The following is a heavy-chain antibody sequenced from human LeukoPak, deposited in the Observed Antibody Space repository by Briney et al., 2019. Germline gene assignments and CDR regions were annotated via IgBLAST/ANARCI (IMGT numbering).Heavy chain of an antibody. V-gene: IGHV3-9*01. Sequence: GRSLRLSCAASGFTFDDYAMHWVRQAPGKGLEWVSGISWNSGSIGYADSVKGRFTISRDNAKNSLYLQMNSLRAEDTALYYCAKGYGSGSYPFDYWGQGTLVTVSS. CDR1: GFTFDDYA. CDR3: AKGYGSGSYPFDY. J-gene: IGHJ4*02. D-gene: IGHD3-10*01. CDR2: ISWNSGSI.